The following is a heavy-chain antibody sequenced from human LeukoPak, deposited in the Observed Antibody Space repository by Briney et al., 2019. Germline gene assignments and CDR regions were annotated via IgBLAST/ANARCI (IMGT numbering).Heavy chain of an antibody. D-gene: IGHD5-12*01. V-gene: IGHV4-39*07. Sequence: SETLSLTCTVSGGSISSSSYYWGWIRQPPGKGLEWIGSIYYSGSTYYNPSLKSRVTISVDRSKNQFSLKLSSVTAADTAVYYCARDKSGYDGGFDYWGQGTLVTVSS. CDR2: IYYSGST. CDR3: ARDKSGYDGGFDY. CDR1: GGSISSSSYY. J-gene: IGHJ4*02.